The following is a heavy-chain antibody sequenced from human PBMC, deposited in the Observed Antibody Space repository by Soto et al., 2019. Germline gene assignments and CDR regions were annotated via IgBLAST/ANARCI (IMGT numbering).Heavy chain of an antibody. CDR2: IYYSGST. Sequence: VQLQESGPGLVKPSQTLSLTCPVSGGPIRGGGNSWSWIRKHPGKGLEWIGYIYYSGSTYYNPSLKSRVTISVDTSKNQFSLKLSSVTAADTAVYYCARDSIQTGLDYWGQGTLVTVSS. CDR3: ARDSIQTGLDY. J-gene: IGHJ4*02. D-gene: IGHD2-2*02. V-gene: IGHV4-31*03. CDR1: GGPIRGGGNS.